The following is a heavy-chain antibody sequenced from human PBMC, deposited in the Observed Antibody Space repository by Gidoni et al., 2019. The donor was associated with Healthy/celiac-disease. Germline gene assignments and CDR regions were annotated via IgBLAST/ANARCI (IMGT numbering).Heavy chain of an antibody. CDR1: GFTFSNAW. CDR3: TTDGDILTAPWLGKDY. CDR2: IKSKTDVGTT. D-gene: IGHD3-9*01. V-gene: IGHV3-15*02. J-gene: IGHJ4*02. Sequence: EVQLVEPGGAVVRPGGSLRLSCAAPGFTFSNAWMSWVRQAPGKGLEWVGLIKSKTDVGTTDYAAPVKGRFTISRDDSKNTLYLQMNSLKTEDTAVYYCTTDGDILTAPWLGKDYWGQGTLVTVSS.